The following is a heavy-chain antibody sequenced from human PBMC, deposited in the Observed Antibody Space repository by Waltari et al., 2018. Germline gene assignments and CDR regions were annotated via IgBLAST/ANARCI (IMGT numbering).Heavy chain of an antibody. V-gene: IGHV4-38-2*02. J-gene: IGHJ3*02. Sequence: QVQLQESGPGLVKPSETLSLTCTVSGYSISSGYYWGWIRQPPGKGLEWIGSIYHSGSTYYSPSLKSRVTISVDTSKNQFSLKLSSVTAADTAVYYCAKHTMVRGVIIRGDAFDIWGQGTMVTVSS. CDR1: GYSISSGYY. CDR2: IYHSGST. D-gene: IGHD3-10*01. CDR3: AKHTMVRGVIIRGDAFDI.